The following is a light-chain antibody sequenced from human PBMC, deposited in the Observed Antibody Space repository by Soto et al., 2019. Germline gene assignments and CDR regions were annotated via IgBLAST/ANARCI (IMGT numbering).Light chain of an antibody. CDR1: SSDVGGYNC. CDR2: EVN. J-gene: IGLJ1*01. V-gene: IGLV2-8*01. CDR3: CSYAGSYTHV. Sequence: QSVLTQPPSASGSPGQSVTISCTGTSSDVGGYNCVSWYQQHPGKVPKLMISEVNKRPSGVPDRFSGSKSGNTASLTVSGLQAEDEADYFCCSYAGSYTHVFGTGTKVTVL.